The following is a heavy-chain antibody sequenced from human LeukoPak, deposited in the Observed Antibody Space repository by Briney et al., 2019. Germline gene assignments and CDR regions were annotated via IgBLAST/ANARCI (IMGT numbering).Heavy chain of an antibody. J-gene: IGHJ4*02. CDR3: ARGLFGVFDY. CDR1: GGSISSYY. CDR2: IHYSGST. Sequence: SETLSLTCTVSGGSISSYYWSWIRQPPGKGLEWIGYIHYSGSTNYNPSLKSRVTISVDTSKNQFSLKLSSVTAADTAVYYCARGLFGVFDYWGQGTLVTVSS. V-gene: IGHV4-59*01. D-gene: IGHD3-3*01.